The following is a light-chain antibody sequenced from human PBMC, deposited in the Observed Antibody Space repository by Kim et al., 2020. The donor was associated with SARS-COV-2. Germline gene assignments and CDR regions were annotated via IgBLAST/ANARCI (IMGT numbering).Light chain of an antibody. Sequence: GRSVTISCTGTSSDVGIYNRVSWYQQPPGTAPKLMIYEVSNRPSGVPDRFSGSKSGNTASLTISGLQAEDEADYYCSSYTSSSTLLFGGGTQLTVL. CDR3: SSYTSSSTLL. V-gene: IGLV2-18*02. CDR1: SSDVGIYNR. J-gene: IGLJ2*01. CDR2: EVS.